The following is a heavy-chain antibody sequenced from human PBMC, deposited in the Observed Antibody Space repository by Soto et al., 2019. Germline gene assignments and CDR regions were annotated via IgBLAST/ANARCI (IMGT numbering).Heavy chain of an antibody. Sequence: GGSLRLSCAASGFTFDDYAMHWVRQAPGKGLEWVSGISWNSGSIGYADSVKGRFTISRDNAKNSLYLQMNSLRAEDTALYYSARQLAPSNYYYYYYMDVWGKGTTVTVSS. CDR3: ARQLAPSNYYYYYYMDV. CDR1: GFTFDDYA. D-gene: IGHD6-13*01. CDR2: ISWNSGSI. V-gene: IGHV3-9*01. J-gene: IGHJ6*03.